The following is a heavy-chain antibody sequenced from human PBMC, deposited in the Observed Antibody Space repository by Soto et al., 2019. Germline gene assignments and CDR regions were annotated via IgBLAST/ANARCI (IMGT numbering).Heavy chain of an antibody. J-gene: IGHJ3*02. CDR2: IYYSGST. Sequence: QVQLQESGPGLVEPSQTLSLTCTVSGGSIRSGGYYWSWIRQHPGKGLEWIGYIYYSGSTYYNMSLKSRVTISIDTSKNHFSLELRSVTAADTAVYYCARMSGVVKHLAFDIWGQGTMVTVSS. CDR3: ARMSGVVKHLAFDI. CDR1: GGSIRSGGYY. V-gene: IGHV4-31*03. D-gene: IGHD7-27*01.